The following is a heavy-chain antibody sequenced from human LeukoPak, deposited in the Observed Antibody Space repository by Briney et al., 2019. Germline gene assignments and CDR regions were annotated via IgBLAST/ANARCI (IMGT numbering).Heavy chain of an antibody. J-gene: IGHJ4*02. CDR1: GYTFPSYY. V-gene: IGHV1-46*01. CDR3: ATEVIASGGNFEY. Sequence: ASVKVSCKASGYTFPSYYIHWVRQAPGQGLEWMGIINPSGGSASYAQQFQGRVTMTRDTSTSTVYMELSSLRSEDTAVYYCATEVIASGGNFEYWGQGTLVTVSS. D-gene: IGHD6-13*01. CDR2: INPSGGSA.